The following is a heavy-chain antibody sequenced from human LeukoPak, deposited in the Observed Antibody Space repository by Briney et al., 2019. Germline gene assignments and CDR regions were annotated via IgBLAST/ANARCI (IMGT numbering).Heavy chain of an antibody. D-gene: IGHD5-24*01. CDR3: ARDITDYDGYKAGY. J-gene: IGHJ4*02. CDR2: ISSSSSYI. CDR1: GFTFSSYS. V-gene: IGHV3-21*01. Sequence: PGGSLRLSCAASGFTFSSYSMNWVRQAPGKGLEWVSSISSSSSYIYYADSVKGRFTISRDNAKNSLYLQMNSLRAEGTAVYYCARDITDYDGYKAGYWGQGTLVTVSS.